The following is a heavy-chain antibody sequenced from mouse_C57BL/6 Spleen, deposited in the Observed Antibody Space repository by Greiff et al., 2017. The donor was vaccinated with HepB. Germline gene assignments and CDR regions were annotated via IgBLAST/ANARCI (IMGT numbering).Heavy chain of an antibody. CDR2: ISSGSSTI. V-gene: IGHV5-17*01. CDR1: GFTFSDYG. D-gene: IGHD1-1*01. Sequence: EVNLVESGGGLVKPGGSLKLSCAASGFTFSDYGMHWVRQAPEKGLEWVAYISSGSSTIYYADTVKGRFTISRDNAKNTLFLQMTSLRSEDTAMYYCARPPYGSSPGYFDYWGQGTTLTVSS. CDR3: ARPPYGSSPGYFDY. J-gene: IGHJ2*01.